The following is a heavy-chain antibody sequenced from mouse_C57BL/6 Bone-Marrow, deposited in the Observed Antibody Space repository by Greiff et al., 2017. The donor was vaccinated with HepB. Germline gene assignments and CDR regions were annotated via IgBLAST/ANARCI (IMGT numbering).Heavy chain of an antibody. D-gene: IGHD3-1*01. CDR3: ARYTLPPSGGAMDY. V-gene: IGHV7-3*01. CDR2: IRNKANGYTT. Sequence: EVQLVESGGGLVQPGGSLSLSCAASGFTFTDYYMSWVRQPPGKALEWLGFIRNKANGYTTEYSASVKGRFTISRDNSQSILYLQMNALRAEDSATYYGARYTLPPSGGAMDYWGQGTSVTVSS. CDR1: GFTFTDYY. J-gene: IGHJ4*01.